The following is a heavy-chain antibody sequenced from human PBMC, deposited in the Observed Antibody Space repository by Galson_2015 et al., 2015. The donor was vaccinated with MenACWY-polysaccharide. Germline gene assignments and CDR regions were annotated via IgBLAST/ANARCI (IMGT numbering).Heavy chain of an antibody. Sequence: SLRLSCAASGFTVSSNYMSWVRQAPGKGLEWVSVIYSGGSTYYADSVKGRFTISRDNSKNTLYLQMNSLRAGDTAVYYCAKEWIQLAVWGYFDYWGQGTLVTVSS. J-gene: IGHJ4*02. CDR1: GFTVSSNY. CDR2: IYSGGST. CDR3: AKEWIQLAVWGYFDY. D-gene: IGHD5-18*01. V-gene: IGHV3-53*01.